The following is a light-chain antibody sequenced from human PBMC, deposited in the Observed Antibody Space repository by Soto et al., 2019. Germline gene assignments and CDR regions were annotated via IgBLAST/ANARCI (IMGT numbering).Light chain of an antibody. CDR1: QSVRNNY. V-gene: IGKV3-20*01. CDR2: GAS. J-gene: IGKJ2*01. CDR3: QQYGTSPYT. Sequence: ETVLTQSPGTLSLSPGERVTLSCRASQSVRNNYLAWYQQKPGQAPRLLIYGASGRATGTPDRFSGSGSGTDFTLTISILEPEDFAVYYCQQYGTSPYTFGQGTKLEI.